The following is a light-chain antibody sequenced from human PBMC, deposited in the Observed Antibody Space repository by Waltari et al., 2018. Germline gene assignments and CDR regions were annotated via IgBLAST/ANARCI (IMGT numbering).Light chain of an antibody. CDR1: GSNIGART. J-gene: IGLJ2*01. Sequence: QSVLTQSPSTSGTPGQTVTIFCSGSGSNIGARTVNWYQQLPGTAPKLLNYSNNQRPSGVPDRFSGSKSGSSASLAISRLQSEDEADYYCAAWDDTLNGVLFGGGTKLTVL. CDR3: AAWDDTLNGVL. CDR2: SNN. V-gene: IGLV1-44*01.